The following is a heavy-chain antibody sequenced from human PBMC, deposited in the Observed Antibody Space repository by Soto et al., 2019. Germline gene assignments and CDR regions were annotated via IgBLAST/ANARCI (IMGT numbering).Heavy chain of an antibody. CDR2: INVAGGT. D-gene: IGHD1-1*01. Sequence: GGFRRLSCAASRYSFTNYDMHWDHQPTGGGLEWVSAINVAGGTFYPGAVKGRFTIFRDNARDSLYLQMNSLRADDTAVYYCVRVLSTTSPFDVWGQGTMVTVSS. CDR1: RYSFTNYD. V-gene: IGHV3-13*04. CDR3: VRVLSTTSPFDV. J-gene: IGHJ3*01.